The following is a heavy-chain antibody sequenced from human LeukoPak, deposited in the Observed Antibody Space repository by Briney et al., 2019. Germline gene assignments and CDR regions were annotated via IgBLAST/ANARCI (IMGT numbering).Heavy chain of an antibody. CDR1: GFTFSSYG. V-gene: IGHV3-30*18. CDR3: AKGGLVRDSYYYYFYMDV. J-gene: IGHJ6*03. D-gene: IGHD6-19*01. Sequence: GGSLRLSCAASGFTFSSYGMHWVRQAPGKGLEWVAVISYDGSNKYYADSVKGRFTISRDNSKNTLYLQMNSLRAKDTAVYYCAKGGLVRDSYYYYFYMDVWGKGTTVTVSS. CDR2: ISYDGSNK.